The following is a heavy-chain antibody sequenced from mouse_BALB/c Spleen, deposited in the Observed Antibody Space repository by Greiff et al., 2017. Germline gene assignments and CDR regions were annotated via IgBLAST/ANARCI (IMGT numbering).Heavy chain of an antibody. J-gene: IGHJ3*01. CDR3: AREEGNYGTY. CDR1: GFSFTRHG. Sequence: VKLPQSGPGPLPPSQSLSLPRPVSGFSFTRHGVHWVRPSPGKGLEGRGVIWSGGSTDYNAAFISRLSISKDNSKSQVFFKMNSLQADDTAIYYCAREEGNYGTYWGQGTLVTVSA. V-gene: IGHV2-4-1*01. D-gene: IGHD2-1*01. CDR2: IWSGGST.